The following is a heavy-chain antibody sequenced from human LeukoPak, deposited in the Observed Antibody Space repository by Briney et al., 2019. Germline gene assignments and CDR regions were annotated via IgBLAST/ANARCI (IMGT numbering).Heavy chain of an antibody. D-gene: IGHD2-8*01. CDR1: GFIFSDYY. J-gene: IGHJ4*02. V-gene: IGHV3-74*01. Sequence: GGSLRLPCAASGFIFSDYYMSWIRQAPGKGLVWVSRINSDGSSTSYADSVKGRFTISRDNAKNTLYLQMNSLRAEDTAVYYCAREDCSNGVCYGDYWGQGTLVTVSS. CDR2: INSDGSST. CDR3: AREDCSNGVCYGDY.